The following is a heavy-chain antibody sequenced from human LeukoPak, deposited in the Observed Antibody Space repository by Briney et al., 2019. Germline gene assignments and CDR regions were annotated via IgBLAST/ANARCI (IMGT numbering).Heavy chain of an antibody. J-gene: IGHJ3*02. Sequence: ASVKVSCKASGYTFSDYYMHWVRQAPGQGLEWMGWINPNRGGTKYAQKFQGRVTLTRDTSISTAYVELNRVTSDDTAVYYCARGSRDGDSTKAASDIWGQGTMVTVSS. V-gene: IGHV1-2*02. CDR2: INPNRGGT. CDR1: GYTFSDYY. CDR3: ARGSRDGDSTKAASDI. D-gene: IGHD5-24*01.